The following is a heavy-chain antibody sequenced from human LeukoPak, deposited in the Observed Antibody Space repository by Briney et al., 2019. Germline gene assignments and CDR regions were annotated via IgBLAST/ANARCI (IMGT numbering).Heavy chain of an antibody. CDR2: INPNSGGT. CDR3: ARRMGIAAVGSDY. V-gene: IGHV1-2*02. J-gene: IGHJ4*02. D-gene: IGHD6-13*01. CDR1: GYTFTGYY. Sequence: ASVKVSCKASGYTFTGYYMHWVRQAPGQGLEWMGWINPNSGGTNYAQKFQGRVTMTRDTSISTAYMELSRLRSDDTAVYYCARRMGIAAVGSDYWSQGTLVTVSS.